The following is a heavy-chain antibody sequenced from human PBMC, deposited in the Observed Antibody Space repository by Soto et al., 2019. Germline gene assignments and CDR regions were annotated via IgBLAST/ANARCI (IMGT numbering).Heavy chain of an antibody. V-gene: IGHV1-69*12. CDR3: ARVEAVAGLYNYHGLEV. CDR1: GGTFSNYA. D-gene: IGHD6-19*01. Sequence: QVQLVQSGAEVKKPGSSVKISCKVSGGTFSNYAIDWVRLAPGHGLEWMGGIVPIFGTTYYTQKFQGRATIIADDSTTTAYSEMSSLRSEDTAIYYCARVEAVAGLYNYHGLEVWGQGTAVTVSS. CDR2: IVPIFGTT. J-gene: IGHJ6*02.